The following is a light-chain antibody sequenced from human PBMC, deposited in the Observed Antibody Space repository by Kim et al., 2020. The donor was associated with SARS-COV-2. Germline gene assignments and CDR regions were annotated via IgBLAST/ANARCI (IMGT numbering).Light chain of an antibody. CDR1: QDISNY. CDR3: QKCDSAPWT. CDR2: AAS. V-gene: IGKV1-27*01. J-gene: IGKJ1*01. Sequence: GDTVTITCPASQDISNYLAWFQLKPGKAPKLLIYAASALQPGVPSRFSGSGSGTDFTLTVTSLQPEDVATYYCQKCDSAPWTFGQGTKVDIK.